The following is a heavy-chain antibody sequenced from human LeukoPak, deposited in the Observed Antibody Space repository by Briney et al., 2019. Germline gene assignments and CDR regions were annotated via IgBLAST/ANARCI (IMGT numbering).Heavy chain of an antibody. V-gene: IGHV1-46*01. Sequence: ASVKVSCKASGYTFTSYHMHWVRQAPGQGLEWMGIINPSGGSTNYAQRFRGRVTMTRDMSTGTVYMELSSLTSEDTAVYYCAREAITIFGLVRTQTTKGPHRFDPWGQGTLVTVSS. CDR3: AREAITIFGLVRTQTTKGPHRFDP. CDR2: INPSGGST. J-gene: IGHJ5*02. CDR1: GYTFTSYH. D-gene: IGHD3-3*01.